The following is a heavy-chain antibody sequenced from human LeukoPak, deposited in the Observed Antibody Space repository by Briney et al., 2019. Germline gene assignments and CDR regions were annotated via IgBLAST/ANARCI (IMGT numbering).Heavy chain of an antibody. V-gene: IGHV4-39*07. D-gene: IGHD3-22*01. CDR3: ARDAFYDSSGYYSRRNAFDI. CDR1: GGSISSSSYY. Sequence: SETLSLTCTVSGGSISSSSYYWGWIRQPPGKGLEWIGSIYYSGSTYYNPSLKSRVTISVDTSKNQFSLKLNSVTAADTAVYYCARDAFYDSSGYYSRRNAFDIWGQGTMVTVSS. CDR2: IYYSGST. J-gene: IGHJ3*02.